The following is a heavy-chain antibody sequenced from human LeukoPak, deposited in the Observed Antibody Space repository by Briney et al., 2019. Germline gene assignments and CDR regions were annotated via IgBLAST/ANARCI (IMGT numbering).Heavy chain of an antibody. J-gene: IGHJ5*02. CDR2: ITPFNGNT. CDR1: VYTFTHRY. D-gene: IGHD3-22*01. CDR3: ALGPYYYDSSGLFDP. Sequence: TSLKVSFKASVYTFTHRYLHGVRPAPGQALEWVGWITPFNGNTNYPQKFQDRVTITRDRAMSTAYMELSSLRSEDTAMYYCALGPYYYDSSGLFDPWGQGTLVTVSS. V-gene: IGHV1-45*02.